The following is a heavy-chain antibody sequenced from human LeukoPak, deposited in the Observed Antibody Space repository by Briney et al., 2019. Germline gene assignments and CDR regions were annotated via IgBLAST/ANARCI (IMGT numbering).Heavy chain of an antibody. CDR3: ARDVWRPTYYYDSSGCDAFDI. V-gene: IGHV1-18*01. Sequence: EASVKVSCTASGYTFTSYGISWVRQAPGQGLEWMGWISAYNGNTNYAQKLQGRVTMTTDTSTSTAYMELRSLRSDDTAVYYCARDVWRPTYYYDSSGCDAFDIWGQGTMVTVSS. CDR2: ISAYNGNT. D-gene: IGHD3-22*01. CDR1: GYTFTSYG. J-gene: IGHJ3*02.